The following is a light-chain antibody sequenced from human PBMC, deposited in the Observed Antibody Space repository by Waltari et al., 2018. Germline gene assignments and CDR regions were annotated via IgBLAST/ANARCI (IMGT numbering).Light chain of an antibody. J-gene: IGKJ1*01. CDR3: QQTYSTPWT. CDR2: AAS. CDR1: QSIRWY. Sequence: DIQMTQSPSSLSATVGDRVIITCRASQSIRWYLNWYQHKPGKATGLLIHAASNLQSGVPSRFSVSGSGTDFTLTISSLQPEDFATYYCQQTYSTPWTFGQGTKVEIK. V-gene: IGKV1-39*01.